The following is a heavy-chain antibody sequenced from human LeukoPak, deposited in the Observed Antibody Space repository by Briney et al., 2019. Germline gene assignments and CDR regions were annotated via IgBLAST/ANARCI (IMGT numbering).Heavy chain of an antibody. CDR1: GGSISSYY. Sequence: SETLSLTCTVSGGSISSYYWSWIRQPPGKGLEWIGYIYYSGSTNYNPSLKSRVTISVDTSKNQFSLKLSSVTAADTAVYYCARSLGMTTVTIFDYWGQGTLVAVSS. CDR3: ARSLGMTTVTIFDY. D-gene: IGHD4-17*01. V-gene: IGHV4-59*12. CDR2: IYYSGST. J-gene: IGHJ4*02.